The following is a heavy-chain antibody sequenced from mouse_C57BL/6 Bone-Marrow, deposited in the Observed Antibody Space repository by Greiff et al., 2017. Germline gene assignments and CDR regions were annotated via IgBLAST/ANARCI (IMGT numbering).Heavy chain of an antibody. CDR3: ARHLSMITTIMDY. CDR2: ISNGGGST. CDR1: GFTFSDYY. Sequence: EVQVVESGGGLVQPGGSLKLSCAASGFTFSDYYMYWVRQTPEKRLEWVAYISNGGGSTYYPDTVKGRFTISRDNAKNTLYLQMSRLKSEDTAMYYCARHLSMITTIMDYWGQGTSVTVSS. V-gene: IGHV5-12*01. J-gene: IGHJ4*01. D-gene: IGHD2-4*01.